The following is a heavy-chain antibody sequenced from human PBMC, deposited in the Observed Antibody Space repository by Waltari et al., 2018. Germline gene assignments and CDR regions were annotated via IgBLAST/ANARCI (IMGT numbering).Heavy chain of an antibody. Sequence: QVQLVESGGGVVQPGRSLRLSCAASGFTFSSYGMHWVRPAPGKGLEWVAVIWYDGSNKYYADSVKGRFTISRDNSKNTLYLQMNSLRAEDTAVYYCAKDGIVGATEENYFDYWGQGTLVTVSS. V-gene: IGHV3-33*06. J-gene: IGHJ4*02. CDR3: AKDGIVGATEENYFDY. D-gene: IGHD1-26*01. CDR1: GFTFSSYG. CDR2: IWYDGSNK.